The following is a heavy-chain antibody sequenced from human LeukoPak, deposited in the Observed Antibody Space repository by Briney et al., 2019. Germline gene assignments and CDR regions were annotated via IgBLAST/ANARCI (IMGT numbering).Heavy chain of an antibody. Sequence: GGSLRLSCAASGFTFSSYGMSWVRQAPGKGLEWVSAISCSGGSTYYADSVKGRFTISRDNSKNTLYLQMNSLRAEDTAVYYCATLGAMATALDYWGQGTLVTVSS. CDR1: GFTFSSYG. V-gene: IGHV3-23*01. CDR2: ISCSGGST. J-gene: IGHJ4*02. CDR3: ATLGAMATALDY. D-gene: IGHD1-26*01.